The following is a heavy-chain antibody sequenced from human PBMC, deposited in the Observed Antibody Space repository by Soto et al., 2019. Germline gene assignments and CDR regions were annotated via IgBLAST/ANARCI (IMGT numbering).Heavy chain of an antibody. J-gene: IGHJ4*02. CDR3: ARGRRDTAMVMEDDY. CDR2: MNPNSGNT. CDR1: GYTFTIYD. D-gene: IGHD5-18*01. V-gene: IGHV1-8*01. Sequence: ASVKVSCTASGYTFTIYDINWVRQATGQGLEWMGWMNPNSGNTGYAQKFQGRVTMTRNTSISTAYMELSSLRSEDTAVYYCARGRRDTAMVMEDDYWGQGTLVTVSS.